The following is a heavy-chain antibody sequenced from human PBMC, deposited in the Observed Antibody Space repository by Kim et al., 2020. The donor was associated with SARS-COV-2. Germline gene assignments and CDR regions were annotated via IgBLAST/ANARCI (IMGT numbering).Heavy chain of an antibody. J-gene: IGHJ6*02. Sequence: SETLSLTCTVSGGSVSSSSYYWGWIRQSPGKGLEWIGSIYYSGSTYYNASLKSRVTISADTSKNQFSLKLSSVTAADTAMYYCARHEGSGHYSGTTCYRHYCMDVWGQGTTLTVSS. D-gene: IGHD2-2*01. CDR3: ARHEGSGHYSGTTCYRHYCMDV. V-gene: IGHV4-39*01. CDR2: IYYSGST. CDR1: GGSVSSSSYY.